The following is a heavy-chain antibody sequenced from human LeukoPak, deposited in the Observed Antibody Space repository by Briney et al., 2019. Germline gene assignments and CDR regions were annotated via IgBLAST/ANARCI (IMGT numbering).Heavy chain of an antibody. CDR3: ARGSGGIPSSFQH. CDR2: ISSSSSYI. V-gene: IGHV3-21*01. J-gene: IGHJ1*01. CDR1: GFTFSSYS. D-gene: IGHD2-15*01. Sequence: GGSLRLSCAASGFTFSSYSMNWVRQSPGKGLEWVSSISSSSSYIYYADSVKGRFTISRDNAKNSLYLQMNSLRAADTAVYYCARGSGGIPSSFQHWGQGTLVTVSS.